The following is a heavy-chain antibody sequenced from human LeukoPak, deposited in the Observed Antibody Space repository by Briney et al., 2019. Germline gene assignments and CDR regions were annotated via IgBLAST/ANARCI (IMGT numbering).Heavy chain of an antibody. J-gene: IGHJ6*02. CDR3: AREGVYSGYKYYYYGMDV. Sequence: ASVKVSCKASGYTFTSYGISWVRQAPGQGLERMGWISAYNGNTNYAQKLQGRVTITTDTSTSTAYMELRSLRSDDTAVYYCAREGVYSGYKYYYYGMDVWGQGTTVTVSS. D-gene: IGHD5-12*01. CDR2: ISAYNGNT. V-gene: IGHV1-18*01. CDR1: GYTFTSYG.